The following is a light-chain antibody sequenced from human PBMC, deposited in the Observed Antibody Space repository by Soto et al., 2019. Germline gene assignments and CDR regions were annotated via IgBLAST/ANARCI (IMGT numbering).Light chain of an antibody. Sequence: DIQMTQSPSSLSASVGDRVTITCRASQTITTFLNWYQQKPGGAPKLLIYGASSLQSGVPSRFSGSGSGTDFDLTIRSLQADDFATYYCQQSYTIPLTFGGGTKLAIK. CDR3: QQSYTIPLT. CDR1: QTITTF. V-gene: IGKV1-39*01. CDR2: GAS. J-gene: IGKJ4*01.